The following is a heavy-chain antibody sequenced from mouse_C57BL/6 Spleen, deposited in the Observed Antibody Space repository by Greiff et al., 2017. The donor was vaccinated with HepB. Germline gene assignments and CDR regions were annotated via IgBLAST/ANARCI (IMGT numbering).Heavy chain of an antibody. CDR3: TLYGSSPYWYFDV. D-gene: IGHD1-1*01. Sequence: VQLKESGGGLVQPGGSMKLSCVASGFTFSNYWMNWVRQSPEKGLEWVAQIRLKSDNYATHYAESVKGRFTISRDDSKSSVYLQMNNLRAEDTGIYYCTLYGSSPYWYFDVWGTGTTVTVSS. CDR2: IRLKSDNYAT. J-gene: IGHJ1*03. CDR1: GFTFSNYW. V-gene: IGHV6-3*01.